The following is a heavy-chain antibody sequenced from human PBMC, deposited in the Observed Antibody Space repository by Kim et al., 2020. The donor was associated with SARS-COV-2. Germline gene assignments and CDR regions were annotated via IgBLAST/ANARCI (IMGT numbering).Heavy chain of an antibody. Sequence: GGSLRLSCSASGFTFSDYYMSWIRQAPGKGLEWISYISRSGTTIYYADSVKGRFTISRDNAKNSLYLQMSSLRAEDTAMYYCARDSLYYGSGSNWFDPWGQGTLVTVSS. CDR2: ISRSGTTI. J-gene: IGHJ5*02. V-gene: IGHV3-11*01. CDR3: ARDSLYYGSGSNWFDP. CDR1: GFTFSDYY. D-gene: IGHD3-10*01.